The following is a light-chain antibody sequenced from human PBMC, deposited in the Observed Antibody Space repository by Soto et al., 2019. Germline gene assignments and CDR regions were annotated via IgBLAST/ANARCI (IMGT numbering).Light chain of an antibody. CDR1: SSNIGAGYD. Sequence: QAVVTQPPSVSGAPGQRVTIYCTGSSSNIGAGYDVHWYQQLPGTAPKLLIYGNSNRPSGVPDRFSGSKSGTSASLAITGLQAEDEADYYCQSYDSSLSGSGVVFGGGTQLTVL. CDR2: GNS. J-gene: IGLJ2*01. CDR3: QSYDSSLSGSGVV. V-gene: IGLV1-40*01.